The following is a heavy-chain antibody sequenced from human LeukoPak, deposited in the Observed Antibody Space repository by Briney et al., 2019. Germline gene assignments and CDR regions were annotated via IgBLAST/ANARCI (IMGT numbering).Heavy chain of an antibody. CDR1: GFTFSSYS. D-gene: IGHD5-18*01. V-gene: IGHV3-48*01. CDR3: ARAGYSYGYNWFDP. Sequence: GGSLRLSCAASGFTFSSYSMNWVRQAPGKGLEWVSYISSSSSTIYYADSVKGRFTISRDNAKNSLYPQMNSLRAEDTAVYYCARAGYSYGYNWFDPWGQGTLVTVSS. J-gene: IGHJ5*02. CDR2: ISSSSSTI.